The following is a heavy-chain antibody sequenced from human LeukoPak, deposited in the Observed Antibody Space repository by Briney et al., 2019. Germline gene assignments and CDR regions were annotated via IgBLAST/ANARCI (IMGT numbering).Heavy chain of an antibody. J-gene: IGHJ6*03. CDR2: ISYSGST. V-gene: IGHV4-39*01. CDR3: ARGYCSTTTCSGVGYMDV. Sequence: PSETLSLTCTVSGDSISSSTYHWGWVRQPPGKGLEWIGSISYSGSTYYNPSLKSRVTVSVDTPKNQFSLKLSSVTAADRAAYYCARGYCSTTTCSGVGYMDVWGKGTTVTVSS. CDR1: GDSISSSTYH. D-gene: IGHD2-2*01.